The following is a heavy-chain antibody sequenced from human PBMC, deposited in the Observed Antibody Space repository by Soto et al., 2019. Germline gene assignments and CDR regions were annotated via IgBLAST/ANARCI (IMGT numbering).Heavy chain of an antibody. V-gene: IGHV1-3*01. CDR1: GYTFSTFA. Sequence: QVPLVQSGAEVKKPGASVKISCKASGYTFSTFAIHWVRQAPGQRPEWMGWVNGGDGNTRFSQNFQGRVTLTRDASATTAYMELSSLGSEDTAVYYCARSSGWYALDIWGQGTMVSVSS. D-gene: IGHD6-19*01. CDR3: ARSSGWYALDI. J-gene: IGHJ3*02. CDR2: VNGGDGNT.